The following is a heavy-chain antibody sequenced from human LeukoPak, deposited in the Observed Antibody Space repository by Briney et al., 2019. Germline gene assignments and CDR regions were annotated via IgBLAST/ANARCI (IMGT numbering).Heavy chain of an antibody. CDR3: ATKQWLAPPPDS. CDR2: INTDGTVT. CDR1: GFTFSKYW. J-gene: IGHJ4*02. V-gene: IGHV3-74*01. Sequence: GGSLRLSCAASGFTFSKYWMLWVHQAPGKGLESISRINTDGTVTTYADSVKGRFTVSRDNADNTMFLQMNSVRDEDTAVYYCATKQWLAPPPDSWGQGTPVTVSS. D-gene: IGHD6-19*01.